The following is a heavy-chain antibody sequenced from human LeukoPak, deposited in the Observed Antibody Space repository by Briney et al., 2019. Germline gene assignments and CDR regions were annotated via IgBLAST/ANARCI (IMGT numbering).Heavy chain of an antibody. CDR3: ARVYATVVRNCYMDV. Sequence: GGSLRLSCAAPGFTFSDYYMSWIRQAPGKGLEWVSYISSSGSTIYYADSVKGRFTISRDNAKNSLYLQMNSLRAEDTAVYYCARVYATVVRNCYMDVWGKGTTVTVSS. V-gene: IGHV3-11*04. CDR1: GFTFSDYY. CDR2: ISSSGSTI. D-gene: IGHD4-23*01. J-gene: IGHJ6*03.